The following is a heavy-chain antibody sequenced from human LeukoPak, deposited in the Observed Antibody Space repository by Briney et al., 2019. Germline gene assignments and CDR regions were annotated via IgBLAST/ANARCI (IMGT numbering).Heavy chain of an antibody. J-gene: IGHJ6*02. CDR1: GFTFSSYA. V-gene: IGHV3-43D*03. CDR2: ISWDGGST. Sequence: GGSLRLSCAASGFTFSSYAMSWVRQAPGKGLEWVSLISWDGGSTYYADSVKGRFTISRDNSKNSLYLQMNSLRAEDTALYYCAKDGKPVPRYYYGMDVWGQGTTVTVSS. CDR3: AKDGKPVPRYYYGMDV.